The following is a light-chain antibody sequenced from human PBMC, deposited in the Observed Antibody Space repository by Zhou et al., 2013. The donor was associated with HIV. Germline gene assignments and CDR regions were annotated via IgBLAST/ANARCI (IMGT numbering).Light chain of an antibody. J-gene: IGKJ3*01. V-gene: IGKV1-9*01. Sequence: DIQLTQSPSFLSASVGDRVTLTCRASQDISTYLAWFQQKPGRAPKLLIYAASTLQSGVPSRFSGSGSGTEFTLTISSLQPEDFATYYCQQVNSYPPHITFGPGTKVDIK. CDR2: AAS. CDR1: QDISTY. CDR3: QQVNSYPPHIT.